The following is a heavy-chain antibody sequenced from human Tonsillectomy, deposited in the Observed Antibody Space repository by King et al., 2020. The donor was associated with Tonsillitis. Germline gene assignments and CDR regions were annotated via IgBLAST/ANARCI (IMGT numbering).Heavy chain of an antibody. V-gene: IGHV5-10-1*03. J-gene: IGHJ5*02. CDR3: ARLRRPINWFDP. CDR1: GYSFTSYW. CDR2: IDPSDSYT. Sequence: VQLVESGAEVKKPGESLRISCKGSGYSFTSYWISWVRQMPGKGLEWVGRIDPSDSYTNYSPSFQGHVTLSAEKSISTAYLQWSSLKASDTAMYYCARLRRPINWFDPWGQGTLVTVSS.